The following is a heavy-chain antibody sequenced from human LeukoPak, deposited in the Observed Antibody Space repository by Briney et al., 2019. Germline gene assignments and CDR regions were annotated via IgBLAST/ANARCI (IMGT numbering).Heavy chain of an antibody. Sequence: VASVKVSCKASGYTFTGYYMHWVRQAPGQGLEWMGWINPNSAGTNYAQKFQGRVTLTRDTSISTAYMELSRLKSDDTAVYYCARDVGEYCSSVSCYASDYWGQGTLVTVSS. CDR1: GYTFTGYY. J-gene: IGHJ4*02. CDR2: INPNSAGT. CDR3: ARDVGEYCSSVSCYASDY. V-gene: IGHV1-2*02. D-gene: IGHD2-2*01.